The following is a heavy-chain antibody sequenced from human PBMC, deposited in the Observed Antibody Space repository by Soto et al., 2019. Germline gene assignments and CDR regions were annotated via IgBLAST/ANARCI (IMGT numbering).Heavy chain of an antibody. CDR3: ARAYLGSPPFDY. Sequence: QVQLVESGGGVVQPGRSLRLSCAASGFTFSRYGMHWVRQAPGKGLEWVAVIWYDGSNKYYADSVKGRFTISRDNSKNTLYLQMNSLRAEDTAVYYCARAYLGSPPFDYWGQGTLVTVSS. J-gene: IGHJ4*02. D-gene: IGHD3-16*01. V-gene: IGHV3-33*01. CDR2: IWYDGSNK. CDR1: GFTFSRYG.